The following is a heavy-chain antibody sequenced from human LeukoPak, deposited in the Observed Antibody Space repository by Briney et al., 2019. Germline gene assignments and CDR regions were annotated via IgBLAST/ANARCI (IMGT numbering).Heavy chain of an antibody. CDR2: IYTSGST. CDR1: GGSISSYY. Sequence: ASETLSLTCTVSGGSISSYYWSWIRQPAGKGLEWIWRIYTSGSTNYNPSLKSRVTMSVDTSKNQFSLKLSSVTAADTAVYYCGTYYDFWSGYPTTWGQGTMVTVSS. J-gene: IGHJ3*01. D-gene: IGHD3-3*01. V-gene: IGHV4-4*07. CDR3: GTYYDFWSGYPTT.